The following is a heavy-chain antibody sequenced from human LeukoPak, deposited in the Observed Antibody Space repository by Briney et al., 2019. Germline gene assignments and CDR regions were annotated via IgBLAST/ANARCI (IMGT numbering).Heavy chain of an antibody. CDR1: SGSISSSSYY. Sequence: SETLSLTCTVSSGSISSSSYYWGWIRQPPGKGLEWIGSIYYSGSTYYNPSLKSRVTISVDTSKNQFSLKLSSVTAADTAVYYCARASGWYAGDYWGQGTLVTVSS. D-gene: IGHD6-19*01. CDR2: IYYSGST. CDR3: ARASGWYAGDY. V-gene: IGHV4-39*07. J-gene: IGHJ4*02.